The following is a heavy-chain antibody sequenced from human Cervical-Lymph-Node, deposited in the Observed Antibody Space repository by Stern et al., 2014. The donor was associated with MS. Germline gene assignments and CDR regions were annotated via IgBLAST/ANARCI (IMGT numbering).Heavy chain of an antibody. Sequence: EVQLVESGAEVKKPGESLKISCKGSGYSFTRDWIGWVRQTPGKGPEWLGIIYLGDSETRYSPSFQGQVTISADKSISTAYLQWSSLKASDTAMYYCARLPDSGGWYGIWYFDLWGRGTLVTVSS. D-gene: IGHD6-19*01. CDR3: ARLPDSGGWYGIWYFDL. CDR1: GYSFTRDW. J-gene: IGHJ2*01. CDR2: IYLGDSET. V-gene: IGHV5-51*03.